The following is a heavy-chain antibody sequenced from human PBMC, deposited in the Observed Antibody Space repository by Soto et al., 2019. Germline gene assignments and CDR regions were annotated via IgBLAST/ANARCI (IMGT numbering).Heavy chain of an antibody. V-gene: IGHV3-21*01. CDR1: GFTFSSYS. CDR2: ISSSSSYI. J-gene: IGHJ6*02. D-gene: IGHD6-19*01. CDR3: ARVVPSSGWYDYYYYYGMDV. Sequence: GGSLRLSCAASGFTFSSYSMNWVRQAPGKGLEWVSSISSSSSYIYYADSVKGRFTISRDNAKNSLYLQMNSLRAEDTAVYYCARVVPSSGWYDYYYYYGMDVWGQGTTVTVSS.